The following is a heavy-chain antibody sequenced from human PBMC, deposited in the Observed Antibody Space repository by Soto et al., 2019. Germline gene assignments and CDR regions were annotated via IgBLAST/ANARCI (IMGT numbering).Heavy chain of an antibody. J-gene: IGHJ4*02. CDR3: ATGLVRFVSSGYPAVH. D-gene: IGHD3-22*01. V-gene: IGHV3-23*01. Sequence: EVQLLESGGGLVQPGGSLRLSCVASGFPFGSYAMSWVRQAPGKGLEWVSAISGSGSGTYYADSVKGRFTISRDNPKNTLYLKMESSRAEDTAVYYCATGLVRFVSSGYPAVHWGQGTLVTVTS. CDR2: ISGSGSGT. CDR1: GFPFGSYA.